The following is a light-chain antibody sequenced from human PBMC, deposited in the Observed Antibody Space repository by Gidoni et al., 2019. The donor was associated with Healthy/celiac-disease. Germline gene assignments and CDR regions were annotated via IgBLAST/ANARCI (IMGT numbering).Light chain of an antibody. CDR1: SSNIGAGYD. CDR3: QSYDSSLSGWV. V-gene: IGLV1-40*01. CDR2: GNS. J-gene: IGLJ3*02. Sequence: QSVLTQPPSVSGAPGQRVTISCTGISSNIGAGYDVHWYQQLPGTAPKLLIYGNSNRPSGVPDRFSGSKACTSASLAITGLQAEDEADYYCQSYDSSLSGWVFGGGTKLTVL.